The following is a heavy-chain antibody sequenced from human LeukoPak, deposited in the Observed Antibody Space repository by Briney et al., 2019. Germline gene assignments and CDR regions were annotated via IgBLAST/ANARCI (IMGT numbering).Heavy chain of an antibody. CDR2: INPNSGGT. V-gene: IGHV1-2*02. CDR3: ARGGAYCGGDCPWDFDY. CDR1: GYTFTGYY. J-gene: IGHJ4*02. Sequence: ASVKVSCKASGYTFTGYYMHWVRQAPGQGLEWMGWINPNSGGTNYAQKFQGRVTMTRDTSISTAYMELSRLRSDDPAVYYCARGGAYCGGDCPWDFDYWGQGTLVTVSS. D-gene: IGHD2-21*02.